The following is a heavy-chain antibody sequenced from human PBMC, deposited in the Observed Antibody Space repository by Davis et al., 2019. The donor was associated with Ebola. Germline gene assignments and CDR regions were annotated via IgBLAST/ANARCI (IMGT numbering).Heavy chain of an antibody. CDR2: IYYSGST. CDR1: GGSISSSSYY. J-gene: IGHJ6*02. Sequence: MPGGSLRLSCTVSGGSISSSSYYWGWIRQPPGKGLEWIGSIYYSGSTYYNPSLKSRVTISVDTSKNQFSLKLSSVTAADTAVYYCAREVGAMGYYYYGMDVWGQGTTVTVSS. CDR3: AREVGAMGYYYYGMDV. V-gene: IGHV4-39*02. D-gene: IGHD1-26*01.